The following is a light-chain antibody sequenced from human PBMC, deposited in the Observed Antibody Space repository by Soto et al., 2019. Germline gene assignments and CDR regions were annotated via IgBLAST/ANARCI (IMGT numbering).Light chain of an antibody. V-gene: IGKV1-5*03. Sequence: IHMTQPPSTLSGSVGDRFTITCRASQTISSSLAWYQQKPGKAPKLVIYQASTLKSGVPSRFRGSGSGTESTLTISSLQPDDFATYYCQHYNSYSEAFGQGTKVDIK. CDR2: QAS. J-gene: IGKJ1*01. CDR3: QHYNSYSEA. CDR1: QTISSS.